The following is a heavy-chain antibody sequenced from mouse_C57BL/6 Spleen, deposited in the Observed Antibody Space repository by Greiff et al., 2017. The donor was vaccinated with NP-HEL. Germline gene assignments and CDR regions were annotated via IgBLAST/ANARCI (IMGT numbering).Heavy chain of an antibody. Sequence: EVMLVESGGGLVKPGGSLKLSCAASGFTFSSYAMSWVRQTPEKRLEWVATISDGGSYTYYPDNVKGRFTISRDNAKNNLYLQMSHLKSEDTAMYYCARDKVTTVVAGNAMDYWGQGTSVTVSS. V-gene: IGHV5-4*01. J-gene: IGHJ4*01. D-gene: IGHD1-1*01. CDR2: ISDGGSYT. CDR3: ARDKVTTVVAGNAMDY. CDR1: GFTFSSYA.